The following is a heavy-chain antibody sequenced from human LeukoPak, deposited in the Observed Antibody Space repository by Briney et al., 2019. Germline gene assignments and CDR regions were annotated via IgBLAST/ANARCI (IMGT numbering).Heavy chain of an antibody. D-gene: IGHD1-26*01. V-gene: IGHV3-30*02. CDR1: GFNFNNYG. CDR2: IWYDGSKI. J-gene: IGHJ4*02. CDR3: AKRSSPRGGSFDY. Sequence: GGSLRLSCAASGFNFNNYGMHWVRQAPGKGLEWVAFIWYDGSKISYADSVKGRFTISRDNSKNTLYLQMNSLRAEDTAVYYCAKRSSPRGGSFDYWGQGTLVTVSS.